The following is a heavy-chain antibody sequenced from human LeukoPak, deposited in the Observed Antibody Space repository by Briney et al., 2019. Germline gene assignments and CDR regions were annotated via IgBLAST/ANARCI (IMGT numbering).Heavy chain of an antibody. V-gene: IGHV3-30-3*01. CDR3: ARGPTYYGSGDNWFDP. J-gene: IGHJ5*02. D-gene: IGHD3-10*01. CDR2: ISYDGSNK. Sequence: PGGSLRLSCAASGLTFSSYAMHWVRQAPGKGLEWVAVISYDGSNKYYADSVKGRFTISRDNSKNTLYLQMNSLRAEDTAVYYCARGPTYYGSGDNWFDPWGQGTLVTVSS. CDR1: GLTFSSYA.